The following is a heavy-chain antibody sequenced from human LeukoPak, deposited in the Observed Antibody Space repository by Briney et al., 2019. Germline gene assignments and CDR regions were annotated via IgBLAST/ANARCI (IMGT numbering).Heavy chain of an antibody. CDR3: AGRPTGYSSGYVY. CDR2: ISGSAGKI. Sequence: GGSLRLSCVASGFTFSNYAMSWVRQAPEKGLDWVSVISGSAGKIRYADSVKGRFTISRDNSENTVCLQMNNLRAEDTALYYCAGRPTGYSSGYVYWGQGALVTVSS. CDR1: GFTFSNYA. J-gene: IGHJ4*02. D-gene: IGHD5-18*01. V-gene: IGHV3-23*01.